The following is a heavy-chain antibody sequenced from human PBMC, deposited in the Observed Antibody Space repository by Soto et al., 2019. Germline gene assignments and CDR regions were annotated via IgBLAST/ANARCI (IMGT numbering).Heavy chain of an antibody. CDR1: GYTFTSDG. D-gene: IGHD1-1*01. J-gene: IGHJ4*02. V-gene: IGHV1-18*01. CDR2: ISAYNGNT. Sequence: GASVKVSCKASGYTFTSDGISWVQQAPGQGLEWMGWISAYNGNTNYAQKLQGRVTMTTDTSTSTAYMELRSLRSDDTAVYYCAREVAPPHDEERWLQLLDYWGQGTLVTVSS. CDR3: AREVAPPHDEERWLQLLDY.